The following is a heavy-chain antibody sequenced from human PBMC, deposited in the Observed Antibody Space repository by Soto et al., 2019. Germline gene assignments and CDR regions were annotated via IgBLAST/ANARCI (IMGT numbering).Heavy chain of an antibody. V-gene: IGHV4-59*01. CDR2: VYYSGST. Sequence: QVQLQESGPGLVKPSETLSLTCTVSGASISSYYWSWIRQPPGKGLEWIGYVYYSGSTNYNPSLTSRVTISVDPSKNQFSLKLSSVTAADTAMYSCARDTTPSLWGQGTLVTVSS. CDR3: ARDTTPSL. D-gene: IGHD1-1*01. J-gene: IGHJ4*02. CDR1: GASISSYY.